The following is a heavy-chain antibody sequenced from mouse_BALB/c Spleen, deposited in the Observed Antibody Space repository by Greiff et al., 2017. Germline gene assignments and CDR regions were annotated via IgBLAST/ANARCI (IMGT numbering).Heavy chain of an antibody. Sequence: QVQLQQPGAELVRPGASVKLSCKASGYTFTSYWINWVKQRPGQGLEWIGNIYPSDSYTNYNQKFKDKATLTVDKSSSTAYMQLSSPTSEDSAVYYCTRHLYDYDWYFDVWGAGTTVTVSS. V-gene: IGHV1-69*02. CDR3: TRHLYDYDWYFDV. CDR1: GYTFTSYW. D-gene: IGHD2-4*01. CDR2: IYPSDSYT. J-gene: IGHJ1*01.